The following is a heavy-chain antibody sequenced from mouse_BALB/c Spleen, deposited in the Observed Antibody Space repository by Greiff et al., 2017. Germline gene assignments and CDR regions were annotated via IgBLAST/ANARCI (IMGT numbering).Heavy chain of an antibody. CDR1: GYTFTDYA. CDR3: ARFGYDVAY. CDR2: ISTYYGNT. D-gene: IGHD2-2*01. Sequence: VKLQESGPELVRPGVSVKISCKGSGYTFTDYAMHWVKQSHAKSLEWIGVISTYYGNTNYNQKFKGKATMTVDKSSSTAYMELARLTSEDSAIYYCARFGYDVAYWGQGTLVTVSA. V-gene: IGHV1-67*01. J-gene: IGHJ3*01.